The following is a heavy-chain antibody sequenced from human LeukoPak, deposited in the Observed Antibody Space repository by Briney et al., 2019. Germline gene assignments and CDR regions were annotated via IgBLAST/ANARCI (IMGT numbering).Heavy chain of an antibody. Sequence: ASVKVSCKASGYTFTSYGISWVRQAPGQGLEWMGWISAYNGNTNYAQKLQGRVTMTTDTSTSTAYMELSRLRSDDTAVYYCARDLSANYDFWSGYLDYWGQGTLVTVSS. V-gene: IGHV1-18*01. CDR3: ARDLSANYDFWSGYLDY. CDR2: ISAYNGNT. D-gene: IGHD3-3*01. J-gene: IGHJ4*02. CDR1: GYTFTSYG.